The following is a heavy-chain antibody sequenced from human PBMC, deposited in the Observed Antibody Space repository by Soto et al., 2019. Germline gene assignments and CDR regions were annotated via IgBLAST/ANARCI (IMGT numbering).Heavy chain of an antibody. V-gene: IGHV3-48*02. CDR2: ISSSSSTI. Sequence: GGPLRLSCAASGFTFSSYSMNWVRQAPGKGLEWVSYISSSSSTIYYADSVKGRFTISRDNAKNSLYLQMNSLRDEDTAVYYCARHYYDSSGHFQHWGQGTLVTVSS. D-gene: IGHD3-22*01. J-gene: IGHJ1*01. CDR3: ARHYYDSSGHFQH. CDR1: GFTFSSYS.